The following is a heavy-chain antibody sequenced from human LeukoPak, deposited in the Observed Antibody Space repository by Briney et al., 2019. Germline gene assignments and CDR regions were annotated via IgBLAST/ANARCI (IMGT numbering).Heavy chain of an antibody. CDR1: GFTFSSYS. V-gene: IGHV3-21*04. CDR2: ISSSSSYI. J-gene: IGHJ4*02. Sequence: PGGSLRLSCAASGFTFSSYSMNWVRQAPGKGLEWVSSISSSSSYIYYADSVKGRFTISRDNAKNSLYLQMNSLRAEDTAVYYCARDPDRQWLVLWHYFDYWGQGTLVTVSS. D-gene: IGHD6-19*01. CDR3: ARDPDRQWLVLWHYFDY.